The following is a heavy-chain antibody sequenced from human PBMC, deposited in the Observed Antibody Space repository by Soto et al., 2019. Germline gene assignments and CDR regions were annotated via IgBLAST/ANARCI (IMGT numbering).Heavy chain of an antibody. Sequence: PSETLSLTCAVSGVSISSSNWLSWVRQPPGKGLEWIGEIYHSGSTNYNPSLKSRVTISVDKSKNQFSLKLSSVTAADTAVYYCARVNTMIVVVILSNWFDPWGQGTLVTVSS. J-gene: IGHJ5*02. CDR2: IYHSGST. CDR3: ARVNTMIVVVILSNWFDP. CDR1: GVSISSSNW. V-gene: IGHV4-4*02. D-gene: IGHD3-22*01.